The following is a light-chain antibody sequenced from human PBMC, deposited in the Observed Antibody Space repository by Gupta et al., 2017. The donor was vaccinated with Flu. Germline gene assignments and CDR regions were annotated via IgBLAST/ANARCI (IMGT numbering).Light chain of an antibody. CDR1: QRISSY. CDR3: RQTNSSSPNT. V-gene: IGKV1-39*01. J-gene: IGKJ4*01. CDR2: SAS. Sequence: SSLLASGRERGISTCRASQRISSYLYWYQQKPGKAPTLLIYSASSWQSGVASRFSGSGGGKALTLTISSRQQEEFAAYFCRQTNSSSPNTFGRGTRVDIK.